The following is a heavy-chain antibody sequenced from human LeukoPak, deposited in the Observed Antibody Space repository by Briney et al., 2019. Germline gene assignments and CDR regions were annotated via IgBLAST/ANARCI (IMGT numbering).Heavy chain of an antibody. V-gene: IGHV3-7*01. CDR2: ISQDGGDK. J-gene: IGHJ6*02. CDR1: GFTFSNSW. Sequence: GGSLRLSCAASGFTFSNSWMTWVRQAPGKGLQWVAHISQDGGDKNYLDSVRGRFTISRDNAKNSLYLQMNSLTADDTAVYYCARGHYDLNLWGQGTTVTVSS. CDR3: ARGHYDLNL.